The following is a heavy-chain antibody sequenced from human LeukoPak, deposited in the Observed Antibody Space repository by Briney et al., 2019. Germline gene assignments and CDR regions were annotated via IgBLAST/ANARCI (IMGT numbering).Heavy chain of an antibody. CDR1: GFTVSSNF. CDR2: IYSGGST. Sequence: GGSLRLSCAASGFTVSSNFMSWVRQAPGKGLEWVSVIYSGGSTYYADSVKGRFTVSRDNSKNTLYLQMNNLRAEDTAVYYCARRYGSGWYDFWGQGTLVTVS. D-gene: IGHD6-19*01. J-gene: IGHJ5*01. CDR3: ARRYGSGWYDF. V-gene: IGHV3-53*01.